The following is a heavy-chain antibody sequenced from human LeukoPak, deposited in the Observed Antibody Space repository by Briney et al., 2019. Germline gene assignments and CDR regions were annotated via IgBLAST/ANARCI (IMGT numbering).Heavy chain of an antibody. CDR2: ISDSGDTT. CDR1: GFTFSDYA. J-gene: IGHJ4*02. CDR3: AKDLRAYSSGCYTDGVDY. V-gene: IGHV3-23*01. D-gene: IGHD6-19*01. Sequence: GGSLRLSCAASGFTFSDYAMSWVRQAPGKGLEWVSGISDSGDTTYYADSVKGRFAISRDNSKNTMSLQMNSLRAEDTAVYYCAKDLRAYSSGCYTDGVDYWGQGTLVTVSS.